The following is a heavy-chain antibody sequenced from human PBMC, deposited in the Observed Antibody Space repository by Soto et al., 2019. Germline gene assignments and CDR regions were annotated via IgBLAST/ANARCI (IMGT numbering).Heavy chain of an antibody. CDR1: GFTFSSYG. CDR2: ISYDGSNK. Sequence: GGSLRLSCAASGFTFSSYGMHCVRQAPGKGLEWVAVISYDGSNKYYADSVKGRFTISRDNSKNTLYLQMNSLRAEDTAVYYCAKDAGRIQLWLHFDYWGQGTLVTVSS. D-gene: IGHD5-18*01. CDR3: AKDAGRIQLWLHFDY. V-gene: IGHV3-30*18. J-gene: IGHJ4*02.